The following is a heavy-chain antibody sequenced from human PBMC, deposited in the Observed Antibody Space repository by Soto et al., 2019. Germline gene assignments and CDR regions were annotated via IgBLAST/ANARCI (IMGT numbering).Heavy chain of an antibody. J-gene: IGHJ4*02. V-gene: IGHV3-23*01. D-gene: IGHD3-22*01. CDR1: GFTFSSYA. Sequence: SGGSLRLSWAASGFTFSSYAMSWVRQAPGKGLEWVSVISGSGGSTHYADSVKGRSTISRGNSKNTLYLQVISLRAEDTAVYYCAKEADISGYHPDYWGQGTLVTVSS. CDR3: AKEADISGYHPDY. CDR2: ISGSGGST.